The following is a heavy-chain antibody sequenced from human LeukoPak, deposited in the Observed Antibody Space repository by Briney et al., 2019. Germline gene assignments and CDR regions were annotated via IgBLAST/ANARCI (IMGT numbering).Heavy chain of an antibody. CDR3: ANWGAVAGFDY. CDR1: GFTFDDYA. V-gene: IGHV3-9*01. Sequence: GGSLRLSCAASGFTFDDYAMHWVRQAPGKGLEWVSGISWNSGSIGYADSVKGRFTISRDNAKNSLYLQMNSLRAEDTAVYYCANWGAVAGFDYWGQGTLATVSS. CDR2: ISWNSGSI. J-gene: IGHJ4*02. D-gene: IGHD6-19*01.